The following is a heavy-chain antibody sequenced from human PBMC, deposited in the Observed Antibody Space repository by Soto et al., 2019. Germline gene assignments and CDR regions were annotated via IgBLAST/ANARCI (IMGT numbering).Heavy chain of an antibody. D-gene: IGHD3-22*01. V-gene: IGHV1-18*01. CDR2: ISPYYGNT. Sequence: QVQLMQSGAEVKKPGASVMVSCKASGYNFTNYGLTWVRQAPGQGLEWMGWISPYYGNTNYAQNFRRRLTLTTETSTASAYMELRSLRSDDTAVYYCARGDSIGRVYYGMDVWGQGTTVTVSS. CDR3: ARGDSIGRVYYGMDV. J-gene: IGHJ6*02. CDR1: GYNFTNYG.